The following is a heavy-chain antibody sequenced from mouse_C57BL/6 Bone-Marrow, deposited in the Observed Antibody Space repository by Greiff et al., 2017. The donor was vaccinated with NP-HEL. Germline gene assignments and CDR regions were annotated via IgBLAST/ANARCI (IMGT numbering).Heavy chain of an antibody. CDR2: IRSKSNNYAT. Sequence: DVTLVESGGGLVQPKGSLKLSCAASGFSFNTYAMNWVRQAPGKGLEWVARIRSKSNNYATYYADSLKDRFSISRDDSESMLYLQMNNLKTEDTAMYYCVRQGYDGYYLDYWGQGTTLTVSS. V-gene: IGHV10-1*01. CDR1: GFSFNTYA. J-gene: IGHJ2*01. CDR3: VRQGYDGYYLDY. D-gene: IGHD2-3*01.